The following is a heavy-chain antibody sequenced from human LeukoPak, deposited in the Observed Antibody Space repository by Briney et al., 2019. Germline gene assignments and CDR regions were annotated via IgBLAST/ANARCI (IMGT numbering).Heavy chain of an antibody. J-gene: IGHJ4*02. V-gene: IGHV4-59*12. CDR1: GGSISSYY. Sequence: SETLSLTCTVSGGSISSYYWSWIRQPPGKGLEWIGYIYYTGSTNYNPSLKSRVTISVDTSKNQFSLKLSSVTAADTAVYYCARGQDIVVVPAASTLYYFDYWGQGTLVTVSS. D-gene: IGHD2-2*01. CDR2: IYYTGST. CDR3: ARGQDIVVVPAASTLYYFDY.